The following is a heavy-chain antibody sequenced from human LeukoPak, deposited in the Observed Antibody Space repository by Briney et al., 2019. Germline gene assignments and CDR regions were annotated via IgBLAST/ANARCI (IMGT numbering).Heavy chain of an antibody. D-gene: IGHD6-6*01. CDR3: ARLPLGSSSYFDY. CDR2: IYYSGST. Sequence: KPSETLSLNCTVSGGSISSSSYYWGWIRQPPGKGLEWIGSIYYSGSTYYNPSLKSRVTISVDTSKNQFSLKLSSVTAADTAVYYCARLPLGSSSYFDYWGQGTLVTVSS. V-gene: IGHV4-39*01. J-gene: IGHJ4*02. CDR1: GGSISSSSYY.